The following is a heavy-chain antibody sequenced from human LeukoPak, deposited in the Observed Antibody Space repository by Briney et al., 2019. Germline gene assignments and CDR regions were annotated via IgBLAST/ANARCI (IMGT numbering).Heavy chain of an antibody. Sequence: GGSLRLSCSASGFTFSSYAMHWVRQAPGKGLEYVSAISSNGGSTYYADSVKGRFTISRDNSKNTLYLQMSSLRAEDTAVYYCGGLAVAGKGGQYNWFDPWGQGTLVTVSS. CDR3: GGLAVAGKGGQYNWFDP. CDR1: GFTFSSYA. V-gene: IGHV3-64D*06. D-gene: IGHD6-19*01. CDR2: ISSNGGST. J-gene: IGHJ5*02.